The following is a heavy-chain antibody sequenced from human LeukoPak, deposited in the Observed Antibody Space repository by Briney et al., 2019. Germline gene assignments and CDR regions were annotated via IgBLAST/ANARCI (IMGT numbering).Heavy chain of an antibody. V-gene: IGHV3-48*01. Sequence: PGGSLRLSCAASGFILSNYRMNWVRQAPGKGLEWVSYISSSGNSREYADSVKGRFTISRDNAKNSLYLQMNSLRAEDTAVYYCARAGLEMNIVVVPAAMAYFDYGSQGTLVTVSA. J-gene: IGHJ4*02. CDR2: ISSSGNSR. CDR1: GFILSNYR. CDR3: ARAGLEMNIVVVPAAMAYFDY. D-gene: IGHD2-2*01.